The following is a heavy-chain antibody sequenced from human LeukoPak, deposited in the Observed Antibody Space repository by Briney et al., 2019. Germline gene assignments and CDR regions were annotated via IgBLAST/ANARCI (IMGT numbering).Heavy chain of an antibody. CDR2: IHYSGST. V-gene: IGHV4-59*11. CDR3: ARDRLYYFDH. D-gene: IGHD6-6*01. Sequence: SETLSLTCTVSGGSMSYHYWSWIRQPPGKGLEWIGYIHYSGSTNYNSSLKSRVSISVDTPKNQFSLKLSSVTAADTAVYYCARDRLYYFDHWGQGTLVTVSS. J-gene: IGHJ4*02. CDR1: GGSMSYHY.